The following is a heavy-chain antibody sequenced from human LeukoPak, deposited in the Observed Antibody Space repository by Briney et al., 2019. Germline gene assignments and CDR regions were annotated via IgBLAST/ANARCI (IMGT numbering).Heavy chain of an antibody. V-gene: IGHV1-69*05. CDR2: VLPFFTS. D-gene: IGHD1-26*01. Sequence: GASVKVSCKAPGGTFSSSGISWVRQAPGQGLEWLGGVLPFFTSNYAQKFQGRVTMTRDTSISTAYMELSRLRSDDTAVYYCARGAARIVDFDYWGQGTLVTVSS. J-gene: IGHJ4*02. CDR1: GGTFSSSG. CDR3: ARGAARIVDFDY.